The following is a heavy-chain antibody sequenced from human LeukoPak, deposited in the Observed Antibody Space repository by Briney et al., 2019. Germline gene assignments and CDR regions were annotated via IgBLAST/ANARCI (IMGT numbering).Heavy chain of an antibody. J-gene: IGHJ4*02. Sequence: AASVKVSCKASGYTFTSYGISWVRQAPGQGLEWMGWISAYNGNTNYAQKLQGRVTMTTDTSTSTAYMELRSLRSDDTAVYYCARADYYDSSGYYGGIDYWGQGTLVTVSS. CDR3: ARADYYDSSGYYGGIDY. CDR2: ISAYNGNT. V-gene: IGHV1-18*01. D-gene: IGHD3-22*01. CDR1: GYTFTSYG.